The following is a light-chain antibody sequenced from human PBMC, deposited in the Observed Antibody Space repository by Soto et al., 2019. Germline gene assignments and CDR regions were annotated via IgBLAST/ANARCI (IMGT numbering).Light chain of an antibody. J-gene: IGLJ1*01. CDR3: CSYAGSSTFV. V-gene: IGLV2-23*02. CDR1: SSDVGSYNL. CDR2: EVS. Sequence: LTQPASVSGSPGQSITISCTGTSSDVGSYNLVSWYQQHAGKAPKVMIYEVSKRLSGVSNRISGSKSGNTASLTISGLQAEDEADYYCCSYAGSSTFVFGTGTKVTVL.